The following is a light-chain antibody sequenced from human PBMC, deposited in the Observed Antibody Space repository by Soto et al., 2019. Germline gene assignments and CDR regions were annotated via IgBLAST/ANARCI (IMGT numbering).Light chain of an antibody. CDR1: GSNIGSNI. CDR3: ATWDDSLNGPV. CDR2: ANN. V-gene: IGLV1-44*01. Sequence: QSVLTQPPSASGTPGQRVSISCSGSGSNIGSNIVHWYQHLPGTAPKLLIYANNQRPSGVPDRFSGSKSGTSASLAIGGLQSEDDADYYCATWDDSLNGPVLGTGTKVTVL. J-gene: IGLJ1*01.